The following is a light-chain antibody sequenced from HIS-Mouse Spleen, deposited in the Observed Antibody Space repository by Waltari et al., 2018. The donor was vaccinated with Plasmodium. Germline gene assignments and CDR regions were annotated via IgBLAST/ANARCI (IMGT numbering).Light chain of an antibody. J-gene: IGLJ3*02. CDR2: KDS. V-gene: IGLV3-25*03. CDR3: QSADSSGTPNWV. Sequence: SYELTQPPSVSVSPGQTARITCSGDALPKQYAYWYQQKPGQAPGLVIYKDSGRPSGIPERVSGSSSGTTVTLTISGVQAEDEADYYCQSADSSGTPNWVFGGGTKLTVL. CDR1: ALPKQY.